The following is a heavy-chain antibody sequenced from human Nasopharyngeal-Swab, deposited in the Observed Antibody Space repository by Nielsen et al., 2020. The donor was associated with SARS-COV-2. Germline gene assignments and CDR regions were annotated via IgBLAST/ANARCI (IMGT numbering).Heavy chain of an antibody. CDR3: ARRYYGSGSRTSYFDL. V-gene: IGHV5-51*01. CDR2: IYPGDSDT. CDR1: GYSFTSYW. Sequence: GESLKISCKGSGYSFTSYWIGWVRQMPGKGLEWMGIIYPGDSDTRYSPSFQGQVTISADKSTSTAYLQWSSLKASDTAMYYCARRYYGSGSRTSYFDLWGRGTLVTVSS. D-gene: IGHD3-10*01. J-gene: IGHJ2*01.